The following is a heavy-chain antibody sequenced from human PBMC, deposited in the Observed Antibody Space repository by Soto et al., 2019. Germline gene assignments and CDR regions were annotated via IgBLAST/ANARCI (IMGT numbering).Heavy chain of an antibody. CDR1: GDSVSSNSAA. Sequence: SQTLSLTCXISGDSVSSNSAAWNWIRQSPSRGLEWLGRTYYRSKWYNDYAVSVKSRITINPDTSKNQFSLQLNSVTPEDTAVYYCARGPPYYDFWSGYPQNDAFDIWGQGTMVTVSS. J-gene: IGHJ3*02. CDR3: ARGPPYYDFWSGYPQNDAFDI. D-gene: IGHD3-3*01. CDR2: TYYRSKWYN. V-gene: IGHV6-1*01.